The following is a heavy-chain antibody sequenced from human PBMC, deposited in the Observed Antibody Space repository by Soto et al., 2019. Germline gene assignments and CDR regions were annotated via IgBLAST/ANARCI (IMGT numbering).Heavy chain of an antibody. V-gene: IGHV1-69*13. CDR3: ARVGPYSSSWYRYFDY. J-gene: IGHJ4*02. CDR2: IIPIFGTA. Sequence: GASVKVSCKASGGTFSSYAISWVRQAPGQGLEWMGGIIPIFGTANYAQKFQGRVTITADESTSTAYMELSSLRSEDTAVYYCARVGPYSSSWYRYFDYWGQGTLVTVSS. D-gene: IGHD6-13*01. CDR1: GGTFSSYA.